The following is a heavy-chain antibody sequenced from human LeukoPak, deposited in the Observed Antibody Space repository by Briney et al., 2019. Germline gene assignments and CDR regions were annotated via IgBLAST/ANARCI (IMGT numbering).Heavy chain of an antibody. V-gene: IGHV4-39*01. D-gene: IGHD3-22*01. CDR2: IYYSGST. CDR1: GGSISSSSYS. Sequence: SETLSLTCTVSGGSISSSSYSWGWIRQPPGKGLEWIGSIYYSGSTYYNPSPKSRVTISVDTSKNQFSLKLSSVTAADTAVYYCARLSSGYYDSSGPWGQGTLVTVSS. CDR3: ARLSSGYYDSSGP. J-gene: IGHJ5*02.